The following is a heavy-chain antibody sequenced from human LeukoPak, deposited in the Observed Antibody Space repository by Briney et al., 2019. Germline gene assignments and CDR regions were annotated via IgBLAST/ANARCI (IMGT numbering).Heavy chain of an antibody. CDR1: GHTFTGYY. CDR3: ARVENIVLMAFDY. CDR2: INPNSGGT. V-gene: IGHV1-2*02. J-gene: IGHJ4*02. D-gene: IGHD2-8*01. Sequence: ASVKVSCKASGHTFTGYYMHWVRQAPGQGLEWMGWINPNSGGTNYAQKFQGRVTMTRDTSISTAYMELSRLRSDDTAVYYCARVENIVLMAFDYWGQGTLVTVSS.